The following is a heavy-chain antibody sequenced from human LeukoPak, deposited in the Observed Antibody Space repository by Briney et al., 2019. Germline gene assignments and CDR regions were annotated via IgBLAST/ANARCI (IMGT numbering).Heavy chain of an antibody. CDR2: IHYDGTNK. D-gene: IGHD2-2*01. Sequence: PGGSLRLSCAASGFTFSSFGMHWVRQAPGKGLEWVAFIHYDGTNKYYADSGKGRFTISRDISKNTLYLQMNSLRPEDTAVYYCARRGFSGTPPYYFDYWGQGTLVTVSS. V-gene: IGHV3-30*02. CDR3: ARRGFSGTPPYYFDY. J-gene: IGHJ4*02. CDR1: GFTFSSFG.